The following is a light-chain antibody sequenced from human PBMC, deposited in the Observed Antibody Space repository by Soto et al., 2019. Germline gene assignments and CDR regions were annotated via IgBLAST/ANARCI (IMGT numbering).Light chain of an antibody. Sequence: EIVLTQSPGTLSLSPGERVTLFCRASQSVSSSYLAWYQQKLGQAPRLLIYGASSRATGIPDRFSGSGSGTDFTLTISRLEPEDFAVYYCQQYGSSPLYTFGQGTKLEIK. CDR2: GAS. J-gene: IGKJ2*01. V-gene: IGKV3-20*01. CDR1: QSVSSSY. CDR3: QQYGSSPLYT.